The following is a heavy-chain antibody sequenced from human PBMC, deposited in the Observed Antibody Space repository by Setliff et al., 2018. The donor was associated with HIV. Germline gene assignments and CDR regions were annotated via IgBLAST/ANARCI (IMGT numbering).Heavy chain of an antibody. J-gene: IGHJ4*02. CDR2: ISGSGGST. Sequence: PGGSLRLSCAASGFTFSSYAMSWVRQAPGRGLEWVSAISGSGGSTYYADSVTGRFTISRDNSKNTLYLQMNSLRAEDTAAYYCAKAKSSRMGPPFTDLDYWGQGTQVTVSS. D-gene: IGHD2-8*01. CDR3: AKAKSSRMGPPFTDLDY. V-gene: IGHV3-23*01. CDR1: GFTFSSYA.